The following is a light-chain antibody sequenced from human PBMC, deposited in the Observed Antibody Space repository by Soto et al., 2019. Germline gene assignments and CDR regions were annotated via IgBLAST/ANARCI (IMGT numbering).Light chain of an antibody. V-gene: IGLV2-8*01. CDR1: SNDDGGYNF. J-gene: IGLJ2*01. Sequence: QSALTQPPSASGSPGQSVTISCTGTSNDDGGYNFVSWYQQHPGKAPKLMIYEVSERPSGVPDRFSGSKSGNTASLTVSGLQAEDEADYYCSSYAGSNIVVFGGGTKLTVL. CDR2: EVS. CDR3: SSYAGSNIVV.